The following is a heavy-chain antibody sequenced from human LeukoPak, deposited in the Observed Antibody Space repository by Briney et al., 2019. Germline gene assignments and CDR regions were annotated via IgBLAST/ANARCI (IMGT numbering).Heavy chain of an antibody. D-gene: IGHD6-6*01. V-gene: IGHV3-30-3*01. CDR2: ISYDGSNK. CDR3: ARGGAARLHFQN. J-gene: IGHJ1*01. Sequence: GGSLRLSCAASGFTFSSYAMRWVRQAPGKGLEWVAVISYDGSNKYYADSVKGRFTISRDNSKNTLYLQMNSLRAEDTAVYYCARGGAARLHFQNWGQGTLVTVSS. CDR1: GFTFSSYA.